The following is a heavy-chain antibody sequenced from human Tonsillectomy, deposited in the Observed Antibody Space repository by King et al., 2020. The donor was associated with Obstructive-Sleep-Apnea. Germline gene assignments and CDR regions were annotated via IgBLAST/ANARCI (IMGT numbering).Heavy chain of an antibody. V-gene: IGHV5-51*01. J-gene: IGHJ4*02. CDR3: ARNIPFDY. Sequence: VQLVESGTEAKKPGESLKISCKGSGYSFSNYWIAWVRQMPGKGLEWMGIIYPGDSDTRYSPSFQGQVTISVDESISTAYLQWSSLKASDTAMYYCARNIPFDYWGQGTLVTVPS. CDR2: IYPGDSDT. CDR1: GYSFSNYW. D-gene: IGHD2-21*01.